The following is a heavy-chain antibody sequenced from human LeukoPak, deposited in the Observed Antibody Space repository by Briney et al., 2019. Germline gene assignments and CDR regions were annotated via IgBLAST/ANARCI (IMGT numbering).Heavy chain of an antibody. V-gene: IGHV1-18*04. CDR1: GYTFTSYY. CDR3: ARMSRGGSSDY. D-gene: IGHD3-10*01. CDR2: ISAYNGNT. J-gene: IGHJ4*02. Sequence: ASVKVSCKASGYTFTSYYMHWVRQAPGQGLEWMGWISAYNGNTNYAQKLQGRVTMTTDTSTSTAYMELRSLRSDDTAVYYCARMSRGGSSDYWGQGTLVTVSS.